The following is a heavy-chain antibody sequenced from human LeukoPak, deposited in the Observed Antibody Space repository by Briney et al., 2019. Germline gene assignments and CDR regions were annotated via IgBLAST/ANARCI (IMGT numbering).Heavy chain of an antibody. V-gene: IGHV3-21*01. J-gene: IGHJ4*02. CDR3: AREESRGLDY. CDR1: GFDFSSYS. CDR2: ISNSRGNI. Sequence: GGSLRLSCATSGFDFSSYSMNWVRQAPGKGLEWVSSISNSRGNIFYAASVKGRFTISRDNARNSVYLQMNSLSAEDTAVYYCAREESRGLDYWGQGTAVTVSP.